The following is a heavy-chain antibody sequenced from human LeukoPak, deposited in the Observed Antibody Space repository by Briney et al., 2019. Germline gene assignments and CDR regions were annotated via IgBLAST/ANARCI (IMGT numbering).Heavy chain of an antibody. V-gene: IGHV3-30*02. J-gene: IGHJ4*02. CDR1: RSSFSSKG. Sequence: QAGGSLCLFCAAYRSSFSSKGLHWDRQAPGMGWEWVTFIRYDGSNKYYADSVKGRFTISRDNSNNTLYLQMSTLRAEDTPVYYCATVTGGWFPNPNWGQGTLVTVSS. CDR2: IRYDGSNK. CDR3: ATVTGGWFPNPN. D-gene: IGHD3-10*01.